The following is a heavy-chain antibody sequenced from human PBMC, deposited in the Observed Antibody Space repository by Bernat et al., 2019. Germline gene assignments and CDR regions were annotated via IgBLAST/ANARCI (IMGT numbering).Heavy chain of an antibody. CDR3: ARDLRQAGTDAFDI. D-gene: IGHD6-19*01. Sequence: QVQLQESGPGLVKPSETLSLTCTVSGGSISSYYWSWIRQPPGKGLEWIGYIYYSGRTNYNPSLKSRVTISVDTSKNQFSLKLSSVTAADTAVYYCARDLRQAGTDAFDIWGQGTMVTVSS. CDR2: IYYSGRT. CDR1: GGSISSYY. V-gene: IGHV4-59*01. J-gene: IGHJ3*02.